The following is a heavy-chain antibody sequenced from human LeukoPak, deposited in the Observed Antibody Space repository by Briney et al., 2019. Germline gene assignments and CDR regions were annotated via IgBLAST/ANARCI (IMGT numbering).Heavy chain of an antibody. Sequence: SQTLSLTCTVSGGSISSGGYYWSWIRQHPGKGLEWIGYIYYSGSTYYNPSLKSRVTISVDTSKNQFSLKLSSVTAADTAVYYCARLGYCSSTSCRRGSNWFDPWGQGTLVTVSS. V-gene: IGHV4-31*03. D-gene: IGHD2-2*01. CDR1: GGSISSGGYY. J-gene: IGHJ5*02. CDR3: ARLGYCSSTSCRRGSNWFDP. CDR2: IYYSGST.